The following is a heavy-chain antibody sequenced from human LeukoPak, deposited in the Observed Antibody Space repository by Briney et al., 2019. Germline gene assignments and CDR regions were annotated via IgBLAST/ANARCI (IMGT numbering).Heavy chain of an antibody. D-gene: IGHD3-22*01. J-gene: IGHJ6*02. Sequence: GGSLRLSCAASGFTFTSYGIHWVRQAPGKGLEWVEVIWYDGSNKYYADSVKGRFTISRDNSKNTLYLQMNSLRAEDTAVYYCARGWDSSGRDYGMDVWGQGTTVTVSS. CDR3: ARGWDSSGRDYGMDV. V-gene: IGHV3-33*01. CDR2: IWYDGSNK. CDR1: GFTFTSYG.